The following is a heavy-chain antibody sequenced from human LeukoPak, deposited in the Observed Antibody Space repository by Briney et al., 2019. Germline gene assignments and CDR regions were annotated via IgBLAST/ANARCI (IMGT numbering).Heavy chain of an antibody. V-gene: IGHV4-59*01. D-gene: IGHD5-18*01. CDR1: GGSISGYY. J-gene: IGHJ4*02. Sequence: PSETLSLTCTVSGGSISGYYWGWIRQPPGKGLEWIGYISYSGDTTHNPSLKSRVTMSVDTPKNQFSLRLSSVTPADTAVYYCARDKQPGDYWGREPWSPSPQ. CDR3: ARDKQPGDY. CDR2: ISYSGDT.